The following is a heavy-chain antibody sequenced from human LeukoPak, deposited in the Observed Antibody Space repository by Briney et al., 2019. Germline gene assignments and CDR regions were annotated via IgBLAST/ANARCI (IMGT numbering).Heavy chain of an antibody. Sequence: ASVKVSCKASGYTFTGYYTHWVRQAPGQGLEWMGWINPNSGGTNYAQKFQGRVTMTRDTSISTAYMELSRLRSDDTAVYYCATPLGYCSSTSCGPDYYMDVWGKGKMVTVSS. V-gene: IGHV1-2*02. CDR1: GYTFTGYY. CDR2: INPNSGGT. J-gene: IGHJ6*03. D-gene: IGHD2-2*03. CDR3: ATPLGYCSSTSCGPDYYMDV.